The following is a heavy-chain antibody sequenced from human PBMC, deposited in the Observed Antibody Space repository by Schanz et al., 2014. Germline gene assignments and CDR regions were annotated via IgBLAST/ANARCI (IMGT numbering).Heavy chain of an antibody. Sequence: QVQLVQSGAEVKKPGASVKVSCKASGYTFTSDSMHWVRQAPGQGLEWMGRIISILGIPNYAQKFQGRVTFTADKSTSTAYMELSSLKSEDTAVYYCAGAFDSSGYYFDYWGQGTLVTVSS. D-gene: IGHD3-22*01. J-gene: IGHJ4*02. V-gene: IGHV1-69*09. CDR1: GYTFTSDS. CDR2: IISILGIP. CDR3: AGAFDSSGYYFDY.